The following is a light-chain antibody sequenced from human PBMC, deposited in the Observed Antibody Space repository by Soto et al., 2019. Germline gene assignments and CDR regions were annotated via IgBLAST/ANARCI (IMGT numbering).Light chain of an antibody. CDR1: SSDVGGYNY. V-gene: IGLV2-14*01. CDR2: DVS. J-gene: IGLJ1*01. Sequence: QSALTQPASVSGSPGQSITISCTGTSSDVGGYNYVSWYQQHPGKAPNLMIYDVSNRPSGVSNRFSGSKSGNTASLTISGLQAEDEADYYCSSYTSSSTLAYVFGTGTKLTVL. CDR3: SSYTSSSTLAYV.